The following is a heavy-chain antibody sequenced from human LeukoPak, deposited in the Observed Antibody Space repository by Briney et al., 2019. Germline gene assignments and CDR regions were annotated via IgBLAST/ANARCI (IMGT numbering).Heavy chain of an antibody. D-gene: IGHD3-10*01. CDR1: GFTFSSYS. CDR2: ISSSSSYI. CDR3: ARDGGSGSYSNYGMDV. V-gene: IGHV3-21*01. J-gene: IGHJ6*02. Sequence: PGGSLRLSCAASGFTFSSYSMNWVRQAPGKGLEWVSSISSSSSYIYYADSVKGRFTISRDNAKNSLYLQMNSLRAEDTAVYYCARDGGSGSYSNYGMDVCGQGTTVTVSS.